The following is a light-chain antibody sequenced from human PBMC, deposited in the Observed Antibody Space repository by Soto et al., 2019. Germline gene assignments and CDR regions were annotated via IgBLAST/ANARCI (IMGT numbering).Light chain of an antibody. V-gene: IGKV1-16*02. CDR2: AAS. J-gene: IGKJ4*01. CDR1: QDISNH. Sequence: DIQMTQSPSSLSSSVGDRVTITCRASQDISNHLAWFQQKPGKAPKSLISAASSLQSGVPSKFSVSGSGTDFTLTISSLQPEDFATYYCQQYNSYPVSFGGGTKVEIK. CDR3: QQYNSYPVS.